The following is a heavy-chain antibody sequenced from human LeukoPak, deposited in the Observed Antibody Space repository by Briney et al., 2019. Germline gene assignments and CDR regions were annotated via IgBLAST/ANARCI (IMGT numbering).Heavy chain of an antibody. V-gene: IGHV3-66*01. CDR2: IYSGGST. Sequence: GGSLRLSCAASGFTASSNYMSWVRQAPGKGLEWVSVIYSGGSTYYADSVKGRFTISRDNSKNTLYLQMNSLRAEDTAVYYCTSGREAVQYYYGMDVWGQGTTVTVSS. J-gene: IGHJ6*02. CDR1: GFTASSNY. D-gene: IGHD3-10*01. CDR3: TSGREAVQYYYGMDV.